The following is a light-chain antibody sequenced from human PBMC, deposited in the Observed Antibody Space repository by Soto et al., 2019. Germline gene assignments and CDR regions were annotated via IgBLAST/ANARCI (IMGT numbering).Light chain of an antibody. CDR3: LHQNRDLALS. J-gene: IGKJ4*01. CDR2: AAS. CDR1: QSIRND. V-gene: IGKV1-17*01. Sequence: DIQMTQSPSSLSASVGDRVTITCRASQSIRNDLGWYQQKSGKAPRRLIYAASTLQTGVPSRFSGSGSGREFSRTISGSQPEDFATYYCLHQNRDLALSFGGGTKVE.